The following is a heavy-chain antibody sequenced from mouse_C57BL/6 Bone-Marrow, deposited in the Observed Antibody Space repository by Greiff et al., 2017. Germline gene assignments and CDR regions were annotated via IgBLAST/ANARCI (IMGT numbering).Heavy chain of an antibody. J-gene: IGHJ3*01. V-gene: IGHV1-53*01. Sequence: QVQLQQSGTELVKPGASVKLTCKASGYTFTSYWMHWVKQRPGQGLEWIGTINPSNGGTNYNEKFKGTATLTVDKSSSTAYIQLSSLPSADSAVYFCAREGFYSNYGAYWGEGTLVTVSA. CDR1: GYTFTSYW. CDR3: AREGFYSNYGAY. CDR2: INPSNGGT. D-gene: IGHD2-5*01.